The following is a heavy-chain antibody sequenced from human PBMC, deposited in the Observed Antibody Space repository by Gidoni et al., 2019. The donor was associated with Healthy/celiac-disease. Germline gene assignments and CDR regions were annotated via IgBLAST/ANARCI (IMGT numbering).Heavy chain of an antibody. J-gene: IGHJ4*02. CDR2: ISYDGSNK. Sequence: QVQLVESGGGGVQPGRSLRLSWAASGFTFSSYAMHWVRQAPGKGLEWVAVISYDGSNKYYADSVKGRFPISRDNSKNTLYLQMNSLRAEDTAVYYCARELGGYWGQGTLVTVSS. D-gene: IGHD3-16*01. V-gene: IGHV3-30*01. CDR3: ARELGGY. CDR1: GFTFSSYA.